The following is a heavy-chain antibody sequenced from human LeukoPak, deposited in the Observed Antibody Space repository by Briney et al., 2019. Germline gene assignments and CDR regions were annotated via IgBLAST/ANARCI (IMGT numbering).Heavy chain of an antibody. D-gene: IGHD6-19*01. CDR2: ISTRIDYM. CDR3: ARAIFSRGWYLVDY. V-gene: IGHV3-21*01. J-gene: IGHJ4*02. CDR1: GFPFSSYS. Sequence: GGSLRPSCAASGFPFSSYSMNWVRRAPGRGLEWVSSISTRIDYMYYADSVKGRFTISRDNAKNSLYLQMNSLRAEDTAVYYCARAIFSRGWYLVDYWGQGTLVTVSS.